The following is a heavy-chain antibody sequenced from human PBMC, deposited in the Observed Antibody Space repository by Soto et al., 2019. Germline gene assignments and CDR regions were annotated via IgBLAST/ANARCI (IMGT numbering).Heavy chain of an antibody. D-gene: IGHD5-18*01. V-gene: IGHV1-46*03. J-gene: IGHJ4*02. Sequence: QVQLLQSGSEVKEPGASMNISCKTSGFMFTNYYIHWIRQAPGQRPEWLAIINPAGGSTSYALNLQGLLTVTRDVSTATVNLALECLTSDDTAVYFRTRAGYTSIWSEASFEIWGQGTPVTVSA. CDR2: INPAGGST. CDR3: TRAGYTSIWSEASFEI. CDR1: GFMFTNYY.